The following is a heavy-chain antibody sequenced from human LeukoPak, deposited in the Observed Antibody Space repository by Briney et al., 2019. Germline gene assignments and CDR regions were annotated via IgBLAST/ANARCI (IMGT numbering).Heavy chain of an antibody. CDR3: ARDLDGLNWFEP. CDR2: INSDGRST. V-gene: IGHV3-74*01. J-gene: IGHJ5*02. D-gene: IGHD5-24*01. Sequence: GGSLRLSCAASGFTFSGYWMDWVRQAPGKGLVWLSRINSDGRSTIYADSVKGRFTISRDNAKNTLYLQMNSLRAEDSAVYICARDLDGLNWFEPWGQGTLVTVSS. CDR1: GFTFSGYW.